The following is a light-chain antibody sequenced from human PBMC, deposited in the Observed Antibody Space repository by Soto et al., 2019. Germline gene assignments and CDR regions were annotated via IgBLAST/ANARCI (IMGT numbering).Light chain of an antibody. CDR2: GAS. CDR3: QLYGSSST. CDR1: QSVSSSY. Sequence: EIVLTQSPGTLSLSPGERATLSCRASQSVSSSYFTWYQQKPGQAPRLLIYGASSRASGIPDRFSGSGSGTDFTLTISRLEPEDFAVYYCQLYGSSSTFGPGTKVDIX. V-gene: IGKV3-20*01. J-gene: IGKJ3*01.